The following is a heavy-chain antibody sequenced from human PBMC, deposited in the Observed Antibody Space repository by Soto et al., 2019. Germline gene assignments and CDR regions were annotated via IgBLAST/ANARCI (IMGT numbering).Heavy chain of an antibody. D-gene: IGHD3-3*01. J-gene: IGHJ4*02. Sequence: PGGSLRLSCAASGFTFSSYAMSWVRQAPGKGLEWVSAISGSGGSTYYADSVKGRFTISRDNSKNTLYLQMNSLRAEDTAVYYCAKDRQTYDFWSGTNLPLRDYWGQGTLVTVSS. V-gene: IGHV3-23*01. CDR3: AKDRQTYDFWSGTNLPLRDY. CDR1: GFTFSSYA. CDR2: ISGSGGST.